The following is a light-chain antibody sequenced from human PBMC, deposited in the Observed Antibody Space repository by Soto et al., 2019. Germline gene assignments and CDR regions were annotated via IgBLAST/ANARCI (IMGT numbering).Light chain of an antibody. Sequence: QSALTQPPSASGSPGQSVTISCTGTSSDVGGYNYVSWYQQHPGKAPKLMIYEVSKRPSGVPDRFSGSKSGNTASLTVSGLQAEDEADYYRSSYAGSNNYVFGTGTKLNVL. CDR3: SSYAGSNNYV. V-gene: IGLV2-8*01. CDR2: EVS. CDR1: SSDVGGYNY. J-gene: IGLJ1*01.